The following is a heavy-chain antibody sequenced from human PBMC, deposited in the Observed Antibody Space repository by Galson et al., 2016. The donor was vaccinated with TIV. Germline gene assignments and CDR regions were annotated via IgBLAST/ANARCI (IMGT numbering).Heavy chain of an antibody. CDR2: ISNTGNTI. V-gene: IGHV3-11*01. D-gene: IGHD3-16*01. CDR1: GVTLSDYY. CDR3: ATSPLYADVWGRWDD. J-gene: IGHJ4*02. Sequence: SLRLSCAASGVTLSDYYISWIRQAPGKGLEWVSYISNTGNTIYYADSVRGRFTISRDIAQNSVSLQMNSLRVEDTALYYCATSPLYADVWGRWDDWGQGTLVTVSS.